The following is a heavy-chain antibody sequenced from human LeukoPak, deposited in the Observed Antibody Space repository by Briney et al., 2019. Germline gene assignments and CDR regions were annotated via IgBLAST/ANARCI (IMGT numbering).Heavy chain of an antibody. V-gene: IGHV1-69*04. CDR3: ARDPPPISGYSYGYGY. Sequence: SVKVSCKASGGTFSSYAISWVRQAPGQGLEWMGRIIPILGIANYAQKFQGRVTITADKSTSTAYMELSSLRSEDTAVYYCARDPPPISGYSYGYGYWGQGTLVTVSS. CDR2: IIPILGIA. CDR1: GGTFSSYA. J-gene: IGHJ4*02. D-gene: IGHD5-18*01.